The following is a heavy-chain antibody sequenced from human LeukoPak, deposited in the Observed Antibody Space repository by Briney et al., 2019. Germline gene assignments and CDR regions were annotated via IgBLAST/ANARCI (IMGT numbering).Heavy chain of an antibody. CDR1: KFTVSSKY. V-gene: IGHV3-66*01. CDR2: IYSGGST. D-gene: IGHD4-23*01. Sequence: PGGSLRLSCAASKFTVSSKYMSWVRQAPGKGLEWVSVIYSGGSTHYADSVKGRFTISRDNSKNTLYLQMNSLRAEDTAVYYCASLYYGGNNLDYWGQGTLVTVS. J-gene: IGHJ4*02. CDR3: ASLYYGGNNLDY.